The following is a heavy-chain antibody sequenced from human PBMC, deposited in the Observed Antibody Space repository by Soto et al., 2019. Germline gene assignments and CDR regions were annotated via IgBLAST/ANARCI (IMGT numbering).Heavy chain of an antibody. CDR2: IYPGDSDT. D-gene: IGHD6-19*01. CDR3: ARHSRWEQWLVRVNDI. Sequence: PGESLKISCKGSGYSFTSYWIGWVRQMPGKGLEWMGIIYPGDSDTRYSPSFQGQVTISADKSISTAYLQWSSLKASDTAMYYCARHSRWEQWLVRVNDIWGQGTMVTGSS. CDR1: GYSFTSYW. V-gene: IGHV5-51*01. J-gene: IGHJ3*02.